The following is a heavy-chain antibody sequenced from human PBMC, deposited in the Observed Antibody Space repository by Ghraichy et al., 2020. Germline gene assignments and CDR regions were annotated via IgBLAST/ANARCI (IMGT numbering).Heavy chain of an antibody. V-gene: IGHV1-46*01. D-gene: IGHD2-15*01. J-gene: IGHJ4*02. CDR1: RYIFTSNY. Sequence: ASVKVSCKASRYIFTSNYFHWVRQAPGHGLEWMGLIDPSGGRTSYTQKFQGRVTMTRDMSSSTVYMEVSSLRSEDTAVYYCARRQEGYCSGGSCLRIDFWGQGTLVTVSS. CDR3: ARRQEGYCSGGSCLRIDF. CDR2: IDPSGGRT.